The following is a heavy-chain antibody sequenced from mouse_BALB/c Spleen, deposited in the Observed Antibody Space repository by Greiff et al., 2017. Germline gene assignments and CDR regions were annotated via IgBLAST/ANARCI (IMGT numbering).Heavy chain of an antibody. CDR2: IWAGGST. D-gene: IGHD1-1*01. CDR1: GFSLTSYG. CDR3: ARDRYYGSSPFAY. Sequence: VQLQQSGPGLVAPSQSLSITCTVSGFSLTSYGVHWVRQPPGKGLEWLGVIWAGGSTNYNSALMSRLSISIDNSKSQVFLKMNSLQTDDTAMYYCARDRYYGSSPFAYWGQGTLVTVSA. J-gene: IGHJ3*01. V-gene: IGHV2-9*02.